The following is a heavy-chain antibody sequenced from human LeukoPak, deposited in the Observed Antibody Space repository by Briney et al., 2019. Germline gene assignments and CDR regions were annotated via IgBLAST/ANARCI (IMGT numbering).Heavy chain of an antibody. D-gene: IGHD3-22*01. J-gene: IGHJ4*02. CDR1: GFTFSSYS. Sequence: PGGSLRLSCAASGFTFSSYSMNWVRQAPGKGLEWVSYISSSDSTIYYAESVKGRFTTSRDNAKNSLYLQMNSLRAEDTAVYYCARVLHRRNYDSSVYYGYWGQGTLVTVSS. V-gene: IGHV3-48*01. CDR2: ISSSDSTI. CDR3: ARVLHRRNYDSSVYYGY.